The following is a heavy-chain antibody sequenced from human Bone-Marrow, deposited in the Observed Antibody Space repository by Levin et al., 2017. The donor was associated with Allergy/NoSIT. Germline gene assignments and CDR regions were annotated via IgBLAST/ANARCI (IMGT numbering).Heavy chain of an antibody. J-gene: IGHJ5*02. D-gene: IGHD3-10*01. V-gene: IGHV4-39*07. CDR2: ISNSGDT. CDR1: GDSFSSPSDY. Sequence: SETLSLTCTVSGDSFSSPSDYWGWIRQPPGQGLEWIGSISNSGDTFYNPSLESRVAISVDTSKNQFSLRLSSVTAADTAVYYCARAWGFTYGLGGDWFDAWGQGTLVIVSS. CDR3: ARAWGFTYGLGGDWFDA.